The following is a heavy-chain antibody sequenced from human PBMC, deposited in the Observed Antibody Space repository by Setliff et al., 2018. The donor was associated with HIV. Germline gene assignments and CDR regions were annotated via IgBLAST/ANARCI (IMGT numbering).Heavy chain of an antibody. CDR1: GGSISSGSYY. CDR2: IYTSGST. Sequence: SETLSLTCTVSGGSISSGSYYWSWIRQPAGKGLEWIGHIYTSGSTNNDPSLKSRVTISVDTSKNQFSLKLSSVTAADTAVYYCARSPIAAGTTTMRYYYYYYMDVWGKGTTVTVSS. D-gene: IGHD6-13*01. CDR3: ARSPIAAGTTTMRYYYYYYMDV. V-gene: IGHV4-61*09. J-gene: IGHJ6*03.